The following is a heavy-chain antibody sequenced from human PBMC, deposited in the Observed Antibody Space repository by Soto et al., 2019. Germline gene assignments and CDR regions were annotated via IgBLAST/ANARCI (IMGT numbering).Heavy chain of an antibody. CDR1: GFTFSSYW. J-gene: IGHJ4*02. Sequence: GGSLRLSCAASGFTFSSYWMSWVRQAPGKGLEWVANMKQDGGEKYYVVSVKGRFTISRDNAKDSLYLQMNSLRAEDTAVYYCARTGTTFDYWGQGTLVTVSS. D-gene: IGHD1-1*01. CDR2: MKQDGGEK. V-gene: IGHV3-7*01. CDR3: ARTGTTFDY.